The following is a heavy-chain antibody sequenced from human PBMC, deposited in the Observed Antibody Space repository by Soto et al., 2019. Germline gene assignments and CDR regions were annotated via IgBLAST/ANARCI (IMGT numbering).Heavy chain of an antibody. CDR2: IIAGNSNT. J-gene: IGHJ4*02. CDR1: VYSLSSNA. D-gene: IGHD1-26*01. V-gene: IGHV1-3*01. CDR3: ARGSGTKYTYYDH. Sequence: ASVKVSCKTSVYSLSSNAIHWVRQAPGQRLEWMGWIIAGNSNTKYSQKFKGRVTITTDTSSSTAYMELSRLRSEDTAIYYCARGSGTKYTYYDHWGKGTLITVSS.